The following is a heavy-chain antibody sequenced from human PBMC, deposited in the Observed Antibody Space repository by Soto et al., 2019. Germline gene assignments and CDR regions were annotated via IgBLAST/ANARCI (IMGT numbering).Heavy chain of an antibody. CDR3: ARPTPADYEDRGYFDL. CDR2: ISYIEST. J-gene: IGHJ2*01. CDR1: GGSISTTTYY. Sequence: QLQLQESGPGLVKPSETLSLTCTVSGGSISTTTYYWGWIRQPPGKGLEWIGTISYIESTYYNPSLKSRVTISVDTSKTQFSLKLTSVTAADTAVYYCARPTPADYEDRGYFDLWGRGTLVTVSS. D-gene: IGHD4-17*01. V-gene: IGHV4-39*01.